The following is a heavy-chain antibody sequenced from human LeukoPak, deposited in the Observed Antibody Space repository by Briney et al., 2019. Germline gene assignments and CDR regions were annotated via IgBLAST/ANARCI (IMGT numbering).Heavy chain of an antibody. Sequence: GGSLRLSCAASGFTFSSYAMSWVRQAPGKGLEWVSAISGSGGSTYYADSVKGRFTISRDNSKNSLYLQMNSLRAEDTAVYYCARRNLRSGSSPGFDPWGQGTLVTVSS. V-gene: IGHV3-23*01. CDR3: ARRNLRSGSSPGFDP. J-gene: IGHJ5*02. CDR1: GFTFSSYA. CDR2: ISGSGGST. D-gene: IGHD3-10*01.